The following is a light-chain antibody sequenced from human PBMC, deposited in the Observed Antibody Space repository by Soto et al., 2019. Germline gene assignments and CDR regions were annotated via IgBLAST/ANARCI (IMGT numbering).Light chain of an antibody. CDR2: AAS. CDR1: QSVSSSY. Sequence: EIVLTQSPGTLSLSPGERATLSCRASQSVSSSYLAWYQQKPGQPPRLLIYAASSRATGIPDRFSGSGSGTDFTLTISRLVPEDFAVYYCHQYDNSLYTFGQGTKLEIK. CDR3: HQYDNSLYT. V-gene: IGKV3-20*01. J-gene: IGKJ2*01.